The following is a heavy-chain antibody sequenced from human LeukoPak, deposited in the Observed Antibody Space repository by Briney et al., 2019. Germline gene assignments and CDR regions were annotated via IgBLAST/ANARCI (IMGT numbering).Heavy chain of an antibody. V-gene: IGHV3-7*01. D-gene: IGHD1-26*01. Sequence: QAGGSLRLSCAASGFTFSSYGMSWVRQAPGKGLEWVANIKQDGSEKYYVDSVKGRFTISRDNAKNSLYLQMNNLRAEDTAVYYCARDKLVGATHLDYWGQGSLVTVSS. CDR1: GFTFSSYG. J-gene: IGHJ4*02. CDR2: IKQDGSEK. CDR3: ARDKLVGATHLDY.